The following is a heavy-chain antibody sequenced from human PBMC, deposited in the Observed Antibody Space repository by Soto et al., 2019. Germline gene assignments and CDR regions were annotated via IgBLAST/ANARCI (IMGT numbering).Heavy chain of an antibody. V-gene: IGHV4-4*02. Sequence: EKLSHSYNVSSVSITSSNWWTWVRQPPGKVLEWLGKISHSGTVNYNATLRSRVTISVDKPKNQLSLKLMSVTAADTAVYYCARDYDRYDYRGPGSLDIGSS. CDR1: SVSITSSNW. CDR2: ISHSGTV. J-gene: IGHJ4*01. D-gene: IGHD3-16*01. CDR3: ARDYDRYDY.